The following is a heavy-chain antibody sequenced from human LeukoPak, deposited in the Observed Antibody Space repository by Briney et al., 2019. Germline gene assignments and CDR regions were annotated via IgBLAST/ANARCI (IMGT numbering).Heavy chain of an antibody. CDR3: ASGYSSGWFIDY. CDR2: ISSSSSYI. Sequence: GGSLRLSCAASGFTFGGYSMNWVRQAPGKGLEWVSSISSSSSYIYYADSVKGRFTISRDNAKNSLYLQMNSLRAEDTAVYYCASGYSSGWFIDYWGQGTLVTVSS. CDR1: GFTFGGYS. J-gene: IGHJ4*02. V-gene: IGHV3-21*01. D-gene: IGHD6-19*01.